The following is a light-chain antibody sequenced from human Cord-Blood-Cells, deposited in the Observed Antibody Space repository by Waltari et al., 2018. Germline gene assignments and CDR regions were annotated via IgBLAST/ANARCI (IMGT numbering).Light chain of an antibody. CDR2: EVS. CDR3: SSYAGSNNFVV. V-gene: IGLV2-8*01. J-gene: IGLJ2*01. CDR1: SSDVGGYTY. Sequence: QSALTQPPSASGYPGQSVTISCPGTSSDVGGYTYVSWYQQHPGKAPKLMIYEVSKRPSGVPDRFSGSKSGNTASLTVSGLQAEDEADYYCSSYAGSNNFVVFGGGTKLTVL.